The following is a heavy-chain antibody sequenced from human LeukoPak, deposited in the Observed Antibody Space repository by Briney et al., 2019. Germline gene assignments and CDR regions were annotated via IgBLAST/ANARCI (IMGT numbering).Heavy chain of an antibody. CDR1: GFTFSSYG. D-gene: IGHD6-19*01. CDR2: ISYDGSNK. Sequence: GRSLRLSCAASGFTFSSYGMHWVRQAPGKGLEWAAVISYDGSNKYYADSVKGRSTISRDNSKNTLYLQMNSLRAEDTAVYYCAKEYSSGWGLDYWGQGTLVTVSS. V-gene: IGHV3-30*18. CDR3: AKEYSSGWGLDY. J-gene: IGHJ4*02.